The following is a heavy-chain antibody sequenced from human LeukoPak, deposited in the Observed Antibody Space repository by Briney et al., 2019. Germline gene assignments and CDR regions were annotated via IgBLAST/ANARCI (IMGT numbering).Heavy chain of an antibody. D-gene: IGHD2-21*01. J-gene: IGHJ5*02. V-gene: IGHV1-46*01. Sequence: AASVKVSCKASGYTFTSYYMHWVRQAPGQGLEWMGIINPSGGSTSYAQKFQGRVTMTRDMSTSTVYMELSSLRSEDTAVYYCARLGERAIGWFDPWGQGTLVTVSS. CDR1: GYTFTSYY. CDR3: ARLGERAIGWFDP. CDR2: INPSGGST.